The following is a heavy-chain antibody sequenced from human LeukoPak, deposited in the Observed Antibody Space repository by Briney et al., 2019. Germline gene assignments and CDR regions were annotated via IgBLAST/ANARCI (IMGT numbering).Heavy chain of an antibody. D-gene: IGHD1-26*01. CDR1: GFTFSSYA. CDR2: ISGSGGST. Sequence: PGGSLRLSCAASGFTFSSYAMSWVRQAPGKGLEWVSAISGSGGSTYYADSVKGRFTISRDNSKNTLYLQMNSLRAEDTAVYYCAKVSTKRAGELLHYYYYYYMDVWGKGTTVTVSS. V-gene: IGHV3-23*01. CDR3: AKVSTKRAGELLHYYYYYYMDV. J-gene: IGHJ6*03.